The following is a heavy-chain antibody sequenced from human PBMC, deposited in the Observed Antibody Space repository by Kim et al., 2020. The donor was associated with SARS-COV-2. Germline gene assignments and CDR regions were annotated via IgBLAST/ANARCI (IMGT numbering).Heavy chain of an antibody. D-gene: IGHD1-26*01. J-gene: IGHJ5*02. CDR3: ARVGLEGGSYYAWFDP. CDR1: GGTFSSYA. V-gene: IGHV1-69*04. CDR2: IIPILGIA. Sequence: SVKVSCKASGGTFSSYAISWVRQAPGQGLEWMGRIIPILGIANYAQKFQGRVTITADKSTSTAYMELSSLRSEDTAVYYCARVGLEGGSYYAWFDPWGQGTLVTVSS.